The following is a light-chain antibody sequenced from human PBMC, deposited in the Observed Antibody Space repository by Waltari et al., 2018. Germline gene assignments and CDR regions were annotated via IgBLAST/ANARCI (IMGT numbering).Light chain of an antibody. V-gene: IGKV3-11*01. CDR3: QQRSTWYT. CDR1: QSVTNY. CDR2: DAS. Sequence: EIVLTHSPATLSLSPGERATHSCRASQSVTNYLAWYQQKPGQAHRLLMYDASNRATGIPARFSGSGSGTDFTLTITSLEPEDFAVYYCQQRSTWYTFGQGTKLEIK. J-gene: IGKJ2*01.